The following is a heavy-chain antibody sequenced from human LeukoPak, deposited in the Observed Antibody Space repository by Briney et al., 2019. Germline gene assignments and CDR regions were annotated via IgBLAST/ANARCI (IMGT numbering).Heavy chain of an antibody. CDR1: GGSVSSRTYY. J-gene: IGHJ3*02. CDR2: IYYTGST. V-gene: IGHV4-39*07. Sequence: SETLSLTCTVSGGSVSSRTYYWGWIRQPPGKGLEWIGSIYYTGSTFYNPSLKSRVTISVDTSKNQFSMKLSSVTAADAAVYFCAREWTTWGAFDIWGQGTMVTVSS. D-gene: IGHD2/OR15-2a*01. CDR3: AREWTTWGAFDI.